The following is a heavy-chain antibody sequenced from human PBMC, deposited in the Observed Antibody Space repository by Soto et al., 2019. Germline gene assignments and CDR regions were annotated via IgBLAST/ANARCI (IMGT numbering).Heavy chain of an antibody. Sequence: QVQLVESGGGVVQPGRSLRLSCAASGFTFSSYGMHWVRQAPGKGLEWVAVISYDGSNKYYADSVKGRFTISRDNSKNTVYLEMNSLRAEDTAVYYCAKPFYGSGTYNYYYGMDAWGQGTTITVS. CDR3: AKPFYGSGTYNYYYGMDA. CDR2: ISYDGSNK. CDR1: GFTFSSYG. V-gene: IGHV3-30*18. J-gene: IGHJ6*02. D-gene: IGHD3-10*01.